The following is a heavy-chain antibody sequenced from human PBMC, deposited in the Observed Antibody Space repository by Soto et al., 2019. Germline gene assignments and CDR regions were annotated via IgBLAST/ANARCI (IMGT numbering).Heavy chain of an antibody. CDR2: IYPDDSDT. CDR3: AGAFRSNYYAF. D-gene: IGHD3-3*01. CDR1: GFTFTTYW. V-gene: IGHV5-51*01. J-gene: IGHJ4*02. Sequence: GESLKISCKGSGFTFTTYWIGWVRQVPGEGLEWMGVIYPDDSDTRYSPSFQGRVTISADKSNSTAYLQWSSLEASDTAVYYCAGAFRSNYYAFWGQGTLVTVSS.